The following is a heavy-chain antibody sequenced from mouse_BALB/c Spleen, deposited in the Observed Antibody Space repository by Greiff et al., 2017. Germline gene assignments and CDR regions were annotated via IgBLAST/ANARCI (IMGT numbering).Heavy chain of an antibody. CDR3: ARPGRPATMYYFDY. J-gene: IGHJ2*01. CDR2: INPDSSTI. CDR1: GFDFSRYW. V-gene: IGHV4-1*02. D-gene: IGHD2-1*01. Sequence: EVKLLESGGGLVQPGGSLKLSCAASGFDFSRYWMSWVRQAPGKGLEWIGEINPDSSTINYTPSLKDKFIISRDNAKNTLYLQMSKVRSEDTALYYCARPGRPATMYYFDYWGQGTTLTVSS.